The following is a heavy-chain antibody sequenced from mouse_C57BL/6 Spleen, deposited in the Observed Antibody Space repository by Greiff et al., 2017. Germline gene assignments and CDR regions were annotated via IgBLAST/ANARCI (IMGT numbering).Heavy chain of an antibody. CDR2: IYPGSGGT. J-gene: IGHJ1*03. Sequence: VQLQQPGAELVKPGASVKMSCKASGYTFTSYWINWVKQRPGQGLEWIGDIYPGSGGTNYNEKFKSKATLTVDKSSSPAYMQLSSLTSEDSAVYDCAREGSSYGYFDVWGTGTTVTVSS. CDR3: AREGSSYGYFDV. CDR1: GYTFTSYW. V-gene: IGHV1-55*01. D-gene: IGHD1-1*01.